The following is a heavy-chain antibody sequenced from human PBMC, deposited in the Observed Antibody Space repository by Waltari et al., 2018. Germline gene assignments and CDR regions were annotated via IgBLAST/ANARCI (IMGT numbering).Heavy chain of an antibody. Sequence: EVQLVESGGGLVQPGGSLRLSCAVSGFTFSNFWMHWVRQAPGGGLVWVSRINKDGSSTTYTDSMKGRFTISRDNAKNTLYLQMNSLRAEDTAVYYCARTLRSFDLWGRGTLVTVSS. CDR2: INKDGSST. CDR1: GFTFSNFW. V-gene: IGHV3-74*01. J-gene: IGHJ2*01. CDR3: ARTLRSFDL. D-gene: IGHD2-15*01.